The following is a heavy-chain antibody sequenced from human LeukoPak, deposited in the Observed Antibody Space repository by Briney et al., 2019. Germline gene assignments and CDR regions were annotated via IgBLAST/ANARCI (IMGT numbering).Heavy chain of an antibody. D-gene: IGHD1-26*01. CDR3: ARGLLGGRQSYYMDV. Sequence: GSLRLSCAASGFTFSRYNMNWVRQPPGKGLEWMGEVKHTGSTNYNPSLKSRVTISLDTSKNQFSLYVTSVSAADTAVYYCARGLLGGRQSYYMDVWGKGTTVIVSS. CDR2: VKHTGST. V-gene: IGHV4-34*01. CDR1: GFTFSRYN. J-gene: IGHJ6*03.